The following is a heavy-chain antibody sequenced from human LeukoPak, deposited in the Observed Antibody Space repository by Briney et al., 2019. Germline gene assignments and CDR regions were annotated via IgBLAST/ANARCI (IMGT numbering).Heavy chain of an antibody. CDR1: GGSFSGYY. D-gene: IGHD2-2*01. J-gene: IGHJ5*02. V-gene: IGHV4-34*01. Sequence: SETLSLTCAVYGGSFSGYYWSWIRQPPGKGLEWIGEINHSGSTNYNPSLKSRVTISVDTSKNQFSLKLSSVTPADTAVYYCASPPPTRQANSWFDPWGQGTLVTVSS. CDR3: ASPPPTRQANSWFDP. CDR2: INHSGST.